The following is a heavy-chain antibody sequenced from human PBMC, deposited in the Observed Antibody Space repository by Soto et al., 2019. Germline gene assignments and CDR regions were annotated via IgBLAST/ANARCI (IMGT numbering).Heavy chain of an antibody. CDR2: IYYSGST. J-gene: IGHJ4*02. CDR3: ARQSKWLAPFDY. Sequence: ETLSLTCTVSGGSISSYYWSWIRQPPGKGLEWIGYIYYSGSTNYNPSLKSRVTISVDTSKNQFPLKLSSVTAADTAVYYCARQSKWLAPFDYWGQGTLVTVSS. V-gene: IGHV4-59*08. D-gene: IGHD6-19*01. CDR1: GGSISSYY.